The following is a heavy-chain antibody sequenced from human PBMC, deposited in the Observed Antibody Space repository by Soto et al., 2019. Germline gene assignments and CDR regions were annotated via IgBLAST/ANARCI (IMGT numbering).Heavy chain of an antibody. D-gene: IGHD4-17*01. CDR3: ARAPGYGDYVPLDY. V-gene: IGHV3-64*01. CDR2: ISSNGGST. CDR1: GFTFSSYA. J-gene: IGHJ4*02. Sequence: GGSLRLSCAAPGFTFSSYAMLWVRQAPGKGLEYVSAISSNGGSTYYANSVKGRFTISRDNSKNTLYLQMGSLRAEDMAVYYCARAPGYGDYVPLDYWXQGTLVTVSS.